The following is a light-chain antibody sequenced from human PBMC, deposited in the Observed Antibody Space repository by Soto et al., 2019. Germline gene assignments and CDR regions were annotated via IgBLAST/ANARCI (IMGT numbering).Light chain of an antibody. CDR2: GAA. V-gene: IGKV3-20*01. CDR1: QSVYINS. Sequence: EIVLTQSPGTLSLSPGERATLSCRASQSVYINSLAWYQQKPGQPPRLLIYGAATRASDVPDRFSGSGSGADFALTIDRLEPEDFAVYYCQQYGSSLFTFGPGTKVDFK. CDR3: QQYGSSLFT. J-gene: IGKJ3*01.